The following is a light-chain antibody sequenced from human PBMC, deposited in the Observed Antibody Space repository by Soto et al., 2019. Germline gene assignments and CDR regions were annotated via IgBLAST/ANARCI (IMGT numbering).Light chain of an antibody. CDR2: GAS. Sequence: ESVLTQSPGTLSLSPGERATLSCRASQSVISSYLAWYQQKPGQAPRLLIYGASSRATGIPDSSSGSGSGTDVTLTISRLEPEDLAVYYCQQYGSSPSTFGQGTQVAIK. J-gene: IGKJ1*01. V-gene: IGKV3-20*01. CDR3: QQYGSSPST. CDR1: QSVISSY.